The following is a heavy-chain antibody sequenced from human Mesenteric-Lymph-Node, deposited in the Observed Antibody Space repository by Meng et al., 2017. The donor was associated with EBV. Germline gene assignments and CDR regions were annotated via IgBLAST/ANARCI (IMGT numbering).Heavy chain of an antibody. CDR2: IIPIFGTA. D-gene: IGHD6-19*01. J-gene: IGHJ5*02. CDR1: GGSFSRYA. V-gene: IGHV1-69*01. CDR3: ARPEQWLGTPPFDP. Sequence: VQVWEVGAEGKKRGSSEKVSCKASGGSFSRYAFSWVRQATGKGPEWMGGIIPIFGTANYAQKFQGRVTITADESTSTAYMELRTLRSDDTAVYYCARPEQWLGTPPFDPWGQGTLVTVSS.